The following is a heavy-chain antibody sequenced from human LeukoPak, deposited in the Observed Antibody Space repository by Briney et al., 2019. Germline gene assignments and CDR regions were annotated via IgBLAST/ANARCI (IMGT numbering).Heavy chain of an antibody. CDR2: IFSSGST. D-gene: IGHD5-12*01. Sequence: PSETLSLTCTVSGGSIKSGSYYWSWIRQPAGKGLEWIGRIFSSGSTNYNPSLKSRVTMSVDTSKNQFSLMLSSVTAADTAVYYCTRDSSGYDWFYDYWGQGTLVTVSS. CDR1: GGSIKSGSYY. J-gene: IGHJ4*02. CDR3: TRDSSGYDWFYDY. V-gene: IGHV4-61*02.